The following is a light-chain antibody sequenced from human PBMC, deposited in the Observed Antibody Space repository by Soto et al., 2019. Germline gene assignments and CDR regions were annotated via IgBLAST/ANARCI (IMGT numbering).Light chain of an antibody. CDR1: SSDVGGDNY. CDR3: SSYTSSSTYV. V-gene: IGLV2-14*01. CDR2: EVS. J-gene: IGLJ1*01. Sequence: QSPLTQPASVSGSPGQSSTISFTGTSSDVGGDNYVSWYQQHPGKAPKLMIYEVSNRPSGVSNRFSGSKSGNTASLTISGLQAEYEADYYCSSYTSSSTYVFGTGTKLTVL.